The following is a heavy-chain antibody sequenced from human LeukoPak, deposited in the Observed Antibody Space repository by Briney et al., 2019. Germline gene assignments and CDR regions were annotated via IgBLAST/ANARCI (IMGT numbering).Heavy chain of an antibody. J-gene: IGHJ3*02. V-gene: IGHV4-38-2*02. CDR3: ARHGSKAFDI. Sequence: SETLSLTCTVSGYSISSGYYWVWIRQPPGKGLEWIGSIYHSGSTYYNPSLKGRVTISVDTSKNQFSLKLSSVTAADTALYYCARHGSKAFDIWGQGTMVTVSS. CDR1: GYSISSGYY. CDR2: IYHSGST.